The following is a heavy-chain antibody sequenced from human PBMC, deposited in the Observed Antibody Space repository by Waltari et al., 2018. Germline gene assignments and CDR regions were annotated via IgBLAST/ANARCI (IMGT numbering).Heavy chain of an antibody. D-gene: IGHD3-22*01. CDR1: GITFSSYW. CDR3: ATCYYYDSSGNYYVSDY. CDR2: INSDGSST. J-gene: IGHJ4*02. V-gene: IGHV3-74*01. Sequence: EVQLVESGGGLVQPGGSLRLSCAASGITFSSYWMHWVRPAPGTGLVWVSRINSDGSSTSYADSVKGRFTISRDNAKNTLYLQMNSLRAEDTAVYYCATCYYYDSSGNYYVSDYWGQGTLVTVSS.